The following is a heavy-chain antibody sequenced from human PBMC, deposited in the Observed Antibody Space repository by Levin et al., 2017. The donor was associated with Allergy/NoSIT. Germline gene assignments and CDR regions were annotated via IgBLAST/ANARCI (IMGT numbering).Heavy chain of an antibody. CDR3: ARGGCSRTSCLDY. D-gene: IGHD2-2*01. CDR1: GFTFSRYY. J-gene: IGHJ4*02. Sequence: QAGGSLRLSCAASGFTFSRYYMHWVRQAPGKGLVWVSRITSDVTDTHYADAVKGRFTISRDNAEDTLYLQMNSLRAEDTGIYYCARGGCSRTSCLDYWGQGILVTVSS. CDR2: ITSDVTDT. V-gene: IGHV3-74*01.